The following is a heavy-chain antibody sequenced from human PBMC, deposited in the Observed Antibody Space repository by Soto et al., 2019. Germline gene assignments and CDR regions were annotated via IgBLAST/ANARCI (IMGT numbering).Heavy chain of an antibody. D-gene: IGHD2-15*01. Sequence: TLSLTCTVSGASITGTSYWSWIRQPAGKGLEWIGRFSLSGTTNYNPSLRSRVTMSADVSKNQFSLRLTSVTAADTALYYCARGMTPLGAPAWYYFDSWGQGTLVTVSS. V-gene: IGHV4-4*07. CDR2: FSLSGTT. CDR3: ARGMTPLGAPAWYYFDS. CDR1: GASITGTSY. J-gene: IGHJ4*02.